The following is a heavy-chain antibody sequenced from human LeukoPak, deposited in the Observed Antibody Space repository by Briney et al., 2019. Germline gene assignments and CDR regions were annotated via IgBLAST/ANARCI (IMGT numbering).Heavy chain of an antibody. Sequence: NPSETLSLTCTVSGGSISSSSYYWGWIRQPPGKGLEWIGYIFYSGSTNYNPSLKSRVTISVDTSKNQFSLKLTSVTAADTALYYCARSIFATPSNAFDIWGQGTMVTVSS. V-gene: IGHV4-61*05. CDR3: ARSIFATPSNAFDI. CDR2: IFYSGST. CDR1: GGSISSSSYY. J-gene: IGHJ3*02.